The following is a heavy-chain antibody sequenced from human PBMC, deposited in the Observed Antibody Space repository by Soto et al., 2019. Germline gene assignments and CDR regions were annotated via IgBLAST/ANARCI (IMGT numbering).Heavy chain of an antibody. CDR3: AKSGPRYSSSWYPTDFDY. CDR2: ISGSGGST. Sequence: PGGSLRLSCAASGFTFSSYAMSWVRQAPGKGLEWVSAISGSGGSTYYADSVKGRFTISRDNSKNTLYLQMNSLRAEDTAVYYCAKSGPRYSSSWYPTDFDYWGQGTLVTVSS. D-gene: IGHD6-13*01. CDR1: GFTFSSYA. J-gene: IGHJ4*02. V-gene: IGHV3-23*01.